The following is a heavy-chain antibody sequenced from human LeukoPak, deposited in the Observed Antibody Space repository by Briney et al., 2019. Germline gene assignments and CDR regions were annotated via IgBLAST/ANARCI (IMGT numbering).Heavy chain of an antibody. CDR1: GFTFSTYD. D-gene: IGHD5-24*01. J-gene: IGHJ4*02. CDR2: ISYDGSNK. Sequence: SGGSLRLSCAASGFTFSTYDMHWVRQAPGKGLEWVAVISYDGSNKYYADSVKGRFTISRDNSKNTLYLQMNSLRAEDTAVYYCAREEMAPNWGQGTLVTVSS. V-gene: IGHV3-30*03. CDR3: AREEMAPN.